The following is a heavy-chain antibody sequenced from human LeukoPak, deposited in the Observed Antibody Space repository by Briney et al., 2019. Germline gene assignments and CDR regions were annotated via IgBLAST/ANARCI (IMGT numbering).Heavy chain of an antibody. D-gene: IGHD1-26*01. V-gene: IGHV3-9*01. J-gene: IGHJ4*02. CDR2: ISWNSGSI. CDR3: AKDAGSYYFDY. Sequence: GRSLRLSCAASGFTFDDYAMHWVRQAPGKGLEWVSGISWNSGSIGYADSVKGRFTISRDNAKNSLYLQMNSLRAEDTALYYCAKDAGSYYFDYWGQGTLVIVSS. CDR1: GFTFDDYA.